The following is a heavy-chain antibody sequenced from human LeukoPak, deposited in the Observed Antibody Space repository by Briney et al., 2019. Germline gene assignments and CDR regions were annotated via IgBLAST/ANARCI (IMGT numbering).Heavy chain of an antibody. Sequence: GGSLRLSCAASGFTFSSYGMDWVRQAPGKGLEWVAFIRYDGNNKDYADSVKGRFTISRDNSKNTLYLQMNGLRVEDTAVYYCAKGYGDLVAFDIWGQGTMVTVSS. V-gene: IGHV3-30*02. J-gene: IGHJ3*02. CDR3: AKGYGDLVAFDI. D-gene: IGHD4-17*01. CDR1: GFTFSSYG. CDR2: IRYDGNNK.